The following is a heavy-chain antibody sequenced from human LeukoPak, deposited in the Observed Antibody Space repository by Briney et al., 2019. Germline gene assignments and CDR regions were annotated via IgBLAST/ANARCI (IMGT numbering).Heavy chain of an antibody. D-gene: IGHD5-12*01. J-gene: IGHJ4*02. V-gene: IGHV4-39*07. Sequence: TSETLSLTCTVSGGSISSSSYYWGWIRQPPGKGLEWIGSIYYSGSTYYNPSLKSRVTISVDTSKNQFSLKLSSVTAADTAVYYCARAVVNSGYDSLYFDYWGQGTLVTVSS. CDR2: IYYSGST. CDR3: ARAVVNSGYDSLYFDY. CDR1: GGSISSSSYY.